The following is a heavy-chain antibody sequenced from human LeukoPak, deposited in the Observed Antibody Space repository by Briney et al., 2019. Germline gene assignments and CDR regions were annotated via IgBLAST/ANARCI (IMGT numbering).Heavy chain of an antibody. V-gene: IGHV3-30-3*01. D-gene: IGHD3-3*01. CDR1: GFTFSSYA. J-gene: IGHJ3*02. CDR2: ISYDGSNK. Sequence: GGSLRLSCAASGFTFSSYAMHWVRQAPGKGLEWVAVISYDGSNKYYADSVKGRFTISRDNSKNTLYPQMNSLRAEDTAVYYCAREGLWSGYLGAFDIWGQGTMVTVSS. CDR3: AREGLWSGYLGAFDI.